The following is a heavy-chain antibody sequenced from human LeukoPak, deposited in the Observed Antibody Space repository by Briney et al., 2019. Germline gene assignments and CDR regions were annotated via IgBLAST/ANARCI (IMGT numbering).Heavy chain of an antibody. CDR3: ARGYCSGGSCYSIGYYYYMDV. Sequence: SETLSLTCTVSGGSISSYYWSWIRQPPGKGLEWIGYIYYSGSTNYNPSLKSRVTISVDTSKNQFSQKLSSVTAADTAVYYCARGYCSGGSCYSIGYYYYMDVWGKGTTVTVSS. J-gene: IGHJ6*03. D-gene: IGHD2-15*01. V-gene: IGHV4-59*01. CDR2: IYYSGST. CDR1: GGSISSYY.